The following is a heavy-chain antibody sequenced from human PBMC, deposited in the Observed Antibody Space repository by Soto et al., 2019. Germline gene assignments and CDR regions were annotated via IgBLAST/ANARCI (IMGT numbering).Heavy chain of an antibody. Sequence: PSETLSLTCTVSGGSISSYYWSWIRQPPGKGLEWIGYIYYSGSTNYNPSLKSRVTISVDTSKNQFSLKLSSVTAADTAVYYCARGRGSQLWAYYYYGMDVWGQGTTVTVSS. CDR3: ARGRGSQLWAYYYYGMDV. V-gene: IGHV4-59*01. J-gene: IGHJ6*02. CDR1: GGSISSYY. D-gene: IGHD5-18*01. CDR2: IYYSGST.